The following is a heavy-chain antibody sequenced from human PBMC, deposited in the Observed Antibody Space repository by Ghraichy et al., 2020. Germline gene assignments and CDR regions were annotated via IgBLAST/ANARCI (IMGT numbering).Heavy chain of an antibody. CDR1: GGSINNYY. CDR2: IYSSGNT. Sequence: SETLSLTCTVSGGSINNYYWSWIRQPPGKGLEWIGYIYSSGNTNYSPSLKSRITISGDTSRNQFSLKLSSVTAADTAVYYCARGRWTYLYGDTWGQGTLVTVSS. J-gene: IGHJ5*02. D-gene: IGHD2-2*02. V-gene: IGHV4-4*09. CDR3: ARGRWTYLYGDT.